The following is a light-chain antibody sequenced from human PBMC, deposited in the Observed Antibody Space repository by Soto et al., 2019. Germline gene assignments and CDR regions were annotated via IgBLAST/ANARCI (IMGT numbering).Light chain of an antibody. CDR2: AAS. Sequence: IPITHSPSSLSASVLNRVTITSLLSQGIRNDLGWYQQKPGKAPKLLIYAASSLQSGVPSRFSGSGSGTDFTLTISSLQPEDFATYYCQQSYSTPLTFGGGTKVDIK. V-gene: IGKV1-39*01. CDR3: QQSYSTPLT. J-gene: IGKJ4*01. CDR1: QGIRND.